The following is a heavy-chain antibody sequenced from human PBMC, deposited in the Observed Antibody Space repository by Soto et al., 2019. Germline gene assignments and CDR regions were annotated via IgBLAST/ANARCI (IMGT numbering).Heavy chain of an antibody. CDR3: ARGGFSSSWRFDY. D-gene: IGHD6-13*01. V-gene: IGHV1-69*06. CDR2: IMATFGPA. Sequence: GASVKVSCKASGGTLSNYAISWVRQAPGQGLECMGGIMATFGPANSAQKFQGRVRIIADKSTDTAYLELSSLRSEDTAVYYCARGGFSSSWRFDYWGQGTLVTVSS. CDR1: GGTLSNYA. J-gene: IGHJ4*02.